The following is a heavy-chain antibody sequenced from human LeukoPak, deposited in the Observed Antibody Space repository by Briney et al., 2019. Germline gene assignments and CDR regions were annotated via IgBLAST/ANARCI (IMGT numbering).Heavy chain of an antibody. CDR1: GGSVSSSDYY. Sequence: SETLSLTCTVSGGSVSSSDYYWGWIRQPPGKGLGWIGSIYYSGDTYYNPSLKSRVTISVDTSKSQFSLNLNSVTAADTAVYYCARGSRGNYYYNYMDVWGKGTTVTVSS. J-gene: IGHJ6*03. CDR3: ARGSRGNYYYNYMDV. V-gene: IGHV4-39*01. D-gene: IGHD3-10*01. CDR2: IYYSGDT.